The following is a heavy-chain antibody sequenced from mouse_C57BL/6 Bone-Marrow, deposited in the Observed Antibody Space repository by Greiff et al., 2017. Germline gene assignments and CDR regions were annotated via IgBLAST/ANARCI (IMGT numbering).Heavy chain of an antibody. V-gene: IGHV5-4*01. Sequence: DVKLVESGGGLVKPGGSLKLSCAASGFTFSSYAMSWVRQTPEKRLEWVATISDGGSYTYYPDNVKGRFTISRDNAKNNLYLQMSHLKSEDTAMYYCARDWGWYFDYWGQGTTLTVSS. CDR3: ARDWGWYFDY. CDR2: ISDGGSYT. J-gene: IGHJ2*01. CDR1: GFTFSSYA. D-gene: IGHD3-3*01.